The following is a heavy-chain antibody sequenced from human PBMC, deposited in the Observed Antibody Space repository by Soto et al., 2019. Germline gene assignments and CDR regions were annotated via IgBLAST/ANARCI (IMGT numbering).Heavy chain of an antibody. CDR1: GFTFSVSA. CDR2: ISSDGSHQ. Sequence: VQVVESGGGVVQPGTSLRLSCAASGFTFSVSAIHWVRQAPGKGLEWVAVISSDGSHQYYADSVRGRFTISRDNPKNTLYLQRNSVRAEDTAVYYCARPYCRSTRCYLYYYAMDVWGPGTTVTVSS. V-gene: IGHV3-30-3*01. J-gene: IGHJ6*02. D-gene: IGHD2-2*01. CDR3: ARPYCRSTRCYLYYYAMDV.